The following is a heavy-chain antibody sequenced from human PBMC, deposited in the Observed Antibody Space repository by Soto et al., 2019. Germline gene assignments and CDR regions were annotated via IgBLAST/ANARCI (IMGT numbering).Heavy chain of an antibody. CDR2: INPSSGYT. CDR3: IRDVLNSWYYYGTGSEAYFDY. Sequence: QVQLVQSGAEVKKPGASVKVSCKASGYTFTSYYMYWVRQAPGQGLEWMGIINPSSGYTNYAQKFQGRVTMTKDTPTSTVYMELSSLRSEDTAVYHCIRDVLNSWYYYGTGSEAYFDYWGQGTLVTVSS. D-gene: IGHD3-10*01. CDR1: GYTFTSYY. V-gene: IGHV1-46*03. J-gene: IGHJ4*02.